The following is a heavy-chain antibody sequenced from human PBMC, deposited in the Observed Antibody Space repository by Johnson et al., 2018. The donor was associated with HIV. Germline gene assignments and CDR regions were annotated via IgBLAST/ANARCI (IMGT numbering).Heavy chain of an antibody. CDR1: GFTVSSNY. CDR3: ARSYSSSWFDAFDI. CDR2: IYSGGST. V-gene: IGHV3-66*01. D-gene: IGHD6-13*01. J-gene: IGHJ3*02. Sequence: VQLVESGGGLVQPGGSLRLSCAASGFTVSSNYMSWVRQAPGQGLEWVSVIYSGGSTYYADSVKGRFTIPRDNAKNTLYLQMNSLRAEDTAVYYCARSYSSSWFDAFDIWGQGTMVTVSS.